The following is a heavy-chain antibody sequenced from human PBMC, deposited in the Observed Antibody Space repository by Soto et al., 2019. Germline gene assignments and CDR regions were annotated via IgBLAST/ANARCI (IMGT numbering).Heavy chain of an antibody. V-gene: IGHV1-8*01. Sequence: ASVKVSCKASGYTFTSYDINWVRQATGQGLEWMGWMNPNSGNTGYAQKFQGRVTMTRNTSISTAYMELSSLRSEDTAVYYCAIEQSGWYRDAFDIWGQGTMVTVSS. CDR2: MNPNSGNT. CDR1: GYTFTSYD. D-gene: IGHD6-19*01. CDR3: AIEQSGWYRDAFDI. J-gene: IGHJ3*02.